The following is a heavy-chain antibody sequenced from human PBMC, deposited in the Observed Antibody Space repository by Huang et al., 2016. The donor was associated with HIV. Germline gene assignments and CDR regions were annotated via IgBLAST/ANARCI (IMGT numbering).Heavy chain of an antibody. D-gene: IGHD2-15*01. CDR2: IGTVVDT. CDR3: ARGAAPSTVYYYYYGLDV. Sequence: EVQLVESGGALVQPGGSLRLSCAASGFTFSSYDMHWVRQGTGKGLEWVSSIGTVVDTYYPGSVKDRFTISREDAKNSLYLQMNSLRAGDTAVYYCARGAAPSTVYYYYYGLDVWGHGTSVTVSS. J-gene: IGHJ6*02. V-gene: IGHV3-13*01. CDR1: GFTFSSYD.